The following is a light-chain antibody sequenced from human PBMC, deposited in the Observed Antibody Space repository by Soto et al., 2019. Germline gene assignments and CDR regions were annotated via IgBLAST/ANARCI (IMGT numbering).Light chain of an antibody. Sequence: QSVLTQPPSVSGAPGQRVTISCTGSSSNIGAGYDVHWYQQLPGTAPKLLIYGNSNRPSGVPDRFSGSKSGTSASLAITGLQAEDEADYYCQSYDSSPSAPDVVFGGGTQLTVL. CDR2: GNS. CDR1: SSNIGAGYD. CDR3: QSYDSSPSAPDVV. V-gene: IGLV1-40*01. J-gene: IGLJ2*01.